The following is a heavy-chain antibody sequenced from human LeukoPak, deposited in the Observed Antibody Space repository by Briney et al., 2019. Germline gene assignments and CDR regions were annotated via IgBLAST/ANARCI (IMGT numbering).Heavy chain of an antibody. CDR2: IYSGGST. CDR3: ARRVVVAAKFGAFDI. J-gene: IGHJ3*02. D-gene: IGHD2-15*01. Sequence: PGGSLRLSCAASGFTFSDYYMSWIRQAPGKGLEWVSVIYSGGSTYYADSVKGRFTISRDNSKNTLYLQMNSLRAEDTAVYYCARRVVVAAKFGAFDIWGQGTMVTVSS. CDR1: GFTFSDYY. V-gene: IGHV3-53*01.